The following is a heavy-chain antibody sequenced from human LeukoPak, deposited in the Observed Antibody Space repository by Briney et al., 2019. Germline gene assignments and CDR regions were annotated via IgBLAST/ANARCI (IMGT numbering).Heavy chain of an antibody. J-gene: IGHJ4*02. D-gene: IGHD6-25*01. CDR2: MNPNSGYA. V-gene: IGHV1-8*03. Sequence: GASVKVSCRASGYSFSTYDIIWVRQATGQGLEWMGWMNPNSGYAGYAQKFQGTVTITRDTSISTAYMELSSLRSEDTAVYYCARSSAWRNFDYWGQGTLVTVSS. CDR3: ARSSAWRNFDY. CDR1: GYSFSTYD.